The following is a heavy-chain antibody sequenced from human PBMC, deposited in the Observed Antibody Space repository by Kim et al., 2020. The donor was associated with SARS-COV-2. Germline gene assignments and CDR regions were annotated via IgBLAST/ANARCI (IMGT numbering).Heavy chain of an antibody. CDR1: GGSISSYY. CDR3: ARGSRIIWFGESGGRAFDI. CDR2: IYYSGST. J-gene: IGHJ3*02. Sequence: SETLSLTCTVSGGSISSYYWSWIRQPPGKGLEWIGYIYYSGSTNYNPSLKSRVTISVDTSKNQFSLKLSSVTAADTAVYYCARGSRIIWFGESGGRAFDIWGQGTMVTVSS. D-gene: IGHD3-10*01. V-gene: IGHV4-59*13.